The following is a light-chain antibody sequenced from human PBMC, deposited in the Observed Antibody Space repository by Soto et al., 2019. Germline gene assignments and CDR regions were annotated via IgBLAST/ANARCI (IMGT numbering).Light chain of an antibody. CDR2: ASS. Sequence: DIHMSQSPSSVSASVGDRFTITWRASQGISSWLAWYQQKPGKVPNLLIYASSSLQSGVPSRFSGSGSGTDFTLTITNLQPEDFATYYCQQTNSFPITFGQGTRLEI. CDR1: QGISSW. V-gene: IGKV1D-12*01. CDR3: QQTNSFPIT. J-gene: IGKJ5*01.